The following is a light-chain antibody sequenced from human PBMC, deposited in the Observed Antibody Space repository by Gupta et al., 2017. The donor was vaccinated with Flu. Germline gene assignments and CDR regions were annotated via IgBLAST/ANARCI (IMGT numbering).Light chain of an antibody. J-gene: IGKJ2*03. Sequence: IQMNQSPSSLSACVGDRVTITCRASQSISSYLNWYQQKPGKAPKLLIYAASSLQSGVSSRFSGSGSGTDFTLTISSLQPEDFATYYCQQSYSTPPSFGQGTKLEIK. CDR2: AAS. CDR1: QSISSY. CDR3: QQSYSTPPS. V-gene: IGKV1-39*01.